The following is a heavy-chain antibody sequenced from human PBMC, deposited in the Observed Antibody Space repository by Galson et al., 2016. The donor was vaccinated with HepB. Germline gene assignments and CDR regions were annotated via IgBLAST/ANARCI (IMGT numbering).Heavy chain of an antibody. CDR1: GYSFTNYW. Sequence: QSGAEVKKPGESLKISCEGSGYSFTNYWIGWVRQMPGKGLEWMGIISPGDSDTSYSPSFQGQVTISVDKSISTAYLQWSSLKASDTAMYFCARRRDTASPARYFDYWAQGTLVTVAS. D-gene: IGHD5-18*01. CDR3: ARRRDTASPARYFDY. V-gene: IGHV5-51*01. J-gene: IGHJ4*02. CDR2: ISPGDSDT.